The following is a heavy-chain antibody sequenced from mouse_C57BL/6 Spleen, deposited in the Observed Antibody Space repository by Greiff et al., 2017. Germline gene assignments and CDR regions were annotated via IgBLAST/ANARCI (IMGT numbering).Heavy chain of an antibody. CDR3: ARMIYYDYERFAY. CDR1: GFSLTSYG. D-gene: IGHD2-4*01. J-gene: IGHJ3*01. Sequence: VQLQQSGPGLVQPSQSLSITCTVSGFSLTSYGVHWVRQSPGKGLEWLGVIWSGGSTDYNAAFISRLSISKDNSKSQVFFKMNSLQADDTAIYYCARMIYYDYERFAYWGQGTLVTVSA. V-gene: IGHV2-2*01. CDR2: IWSGGST.